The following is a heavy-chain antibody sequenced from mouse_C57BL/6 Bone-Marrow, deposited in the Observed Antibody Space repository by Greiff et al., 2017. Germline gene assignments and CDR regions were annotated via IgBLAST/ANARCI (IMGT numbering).Heavy chain of an antibody. V-gene: IGHV5-4*01. Sequence: DVQLVESGGGLVKPGGSLKLSCAASGFTFSSYAMSWVRQTPEKRLEWVATISDGGSYTYYPDNVKGRFTISRDNAKNNLYLQMSHLKSEDTATYYCARGGWLRFAYWGQGTLVTVSA. D-gene: IGHD2-3*01. CDR3: ARGGWLRFAY. J-gene: IGHJ3*01. CDR2: ISDGGSYT. CDR1: GFTFSSYA.